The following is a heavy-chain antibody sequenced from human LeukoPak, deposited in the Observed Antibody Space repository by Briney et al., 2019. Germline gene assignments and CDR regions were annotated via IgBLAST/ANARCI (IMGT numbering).Heavy chain of an antibody. Sequence: SVKVSCKASGYTFTGYYMHWVRQAPGQGLEWMGRIIPILGIANYAQKFQGRVTITADKSTSTAYMELSSLRSEDTAVYYCARDIDYDSSGRYWGQGTLVTVSS. CDR1: GYTFTGYY. J-gene: IGHJ4*02. CDR2: IIPILGIA. V-gene: IGHV1-69*04. D-gene: IGHD3-22*01. CDR3: ARDIDYDSSGRY.